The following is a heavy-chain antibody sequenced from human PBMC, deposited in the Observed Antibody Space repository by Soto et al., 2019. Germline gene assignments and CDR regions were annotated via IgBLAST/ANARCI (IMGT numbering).Heavy chain of an antibody. Sequence: GASVKVSCKASGGTFSSYAISWVRQAPGQGLEWMGWISAYNGNTNYAQKLQGRVTMTTDTSTSTAYMELRSLRSDDTAVYYCARVDRYYGMDFWGQGTTVTVSS. V-gene: IGHV1-18*01. CDR1: GGTFSSYA. CDR2: ISAYNGNT. CDR3: ARVDRYYGMDF. J-gene: IGHJ6*02.